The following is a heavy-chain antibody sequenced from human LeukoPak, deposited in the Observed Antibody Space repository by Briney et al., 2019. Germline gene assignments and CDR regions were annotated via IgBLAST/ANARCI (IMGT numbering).Heavy chain of an antibody. J-gene: IGHJ4*02. Sequence: GGSLRLSCAASGFTFSSYAMSWVRQAPGKGLEWVSAISGNGGSTYYADSVKGRFTISRDNSKNTLYLQMNSLRAEDTAVYYCAKDRLWYGTATGESDYWGQGTLVTVYS. D-gene: IGHD5-18*01. CDR1: GFTFSSYA. CDR2: ISGNGGST. V-gene: IGHV3-23*01. CDR3: AKDRLWYGTATGESDY.